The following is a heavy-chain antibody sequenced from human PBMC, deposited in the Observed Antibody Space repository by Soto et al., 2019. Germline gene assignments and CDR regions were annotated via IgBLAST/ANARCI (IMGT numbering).Heavy chain of an antibody. CDR1: GFTFSSYV. CDR3: AREGGGNYAFDI. CDR2: ISSDGSNK. D-gene: IGHD2-21*02. J-gene: IGHJ3*02. Sequence: QVQLVESGGGVVQPGRSLRLSCAASGFTFSSYVMHWVRQAPGKGLEWVAFISSDGSNKHYADSVKGRFTISRDNSKNTLYRKMNSLRVEDTAVYFWAREGGGNYAFDIWGQGTMVTVSS. V-gene: IGHV3-30-3*01.